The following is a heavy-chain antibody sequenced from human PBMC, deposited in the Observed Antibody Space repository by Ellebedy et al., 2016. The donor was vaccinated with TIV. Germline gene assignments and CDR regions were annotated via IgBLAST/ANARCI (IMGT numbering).Heavy chain of an antibody. V-gene: IGHV3-74*01. CDR2: IKSDGTIR. J-gene: IGHJ4*02. CDR3: VRDPSTVVTPFFDV. D-gene: IGHD4-23*01. CDR1: GFTFSKSW. Sequence: PGGSLRLSCGASGFTFSKSWMHWVRQAPGKGLEWVARIKSDGTIRDYGDFVKGRFTVSRDNAKNSLYLQMNSLRPDDTAVYYCVRDPSTVVTPFFDVWGQGALVAVSS.